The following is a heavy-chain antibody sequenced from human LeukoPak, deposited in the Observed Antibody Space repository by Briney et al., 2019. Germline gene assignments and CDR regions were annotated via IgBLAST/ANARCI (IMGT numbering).Heavy chain of an antibody. J-gene: IGHJ5*02. Sequence: KASETLSLTCTVSGGSISSYYWSWIRQPPXKXLEWIGYIYYSGSTNYNPSLKSRVTISVDTSKNQSSLKLSSVTAADTAVYYCARANEADWFDPWGQGTLVTVSS. CDR3: ARANEADWFDP. CDR1: GGSISSYY. D-gene: IGHD1-1*01. CDR2: IYYSGST. V-gene: IGHV4-59*01.